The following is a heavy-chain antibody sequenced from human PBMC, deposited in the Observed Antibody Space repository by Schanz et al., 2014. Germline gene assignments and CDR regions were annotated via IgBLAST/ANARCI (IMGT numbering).Heavy chain of an antibody. V-gene: IGHV1-69*08. J-gene: IGHJ6*02. Sequence: QVHLVQSGAEVKKPGSSVKVSCKASGGTFSSDTFSWVRQAPGQGLEWMGRIVPIHGIVNYAQRFQDRVRITADKSTSTAYMELSSLRSDDTAVFYCARDPSFSMVRGVIIDSYYYGMDVWGQGTTVTVSS. CDR2: IVPIHGIV. CDR3: ARDPSFSMVRGVIIDSYYYGMDV. D-gene: IGHD3-10*01. CDR1: GGTFSSDT.